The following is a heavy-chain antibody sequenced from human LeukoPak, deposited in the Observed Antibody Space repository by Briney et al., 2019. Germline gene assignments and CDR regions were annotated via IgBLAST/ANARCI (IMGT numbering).Heavy chain of an antibody. J-gene: IGHJ5*02. V-gene: IGHV3-23*01. CDR3: AKDGDRLLRITIFGVVPINWFDP. Sequence: PGGSLRLSCAASGFTFSSYAMSWVRQAPGKGLEWVSAISGSGGSTYYADSVKGRFTISRDNSKNTLYLQMNSLRAEDTAVYYCAKDGDRLLRITIFGVVPINWFDPWGQGTLVTVSS. CDR1: GFTFSSYA. D-gene: IGHD3-3*01. CDR2: ISGSGGST.